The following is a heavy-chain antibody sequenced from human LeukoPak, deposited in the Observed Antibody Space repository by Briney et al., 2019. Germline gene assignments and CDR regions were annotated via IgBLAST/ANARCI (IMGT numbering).Heavy chain of an antibody. Sequence: SVKVSCKTSGGTFSSSAITWVRQAPGQGLEWMGRIIPVLNITTYAQKFQGRVTITADTSTSTVYMELSSLRSEETAVYYCARDQGLTAPPPYGLDVWGRGTTVIVSS. J-gene: IGHJ6*02. CDR2: IIPVLNIT. CDR1: GGTFSSSA. CDR3: ARDQGLTAPPPYGLDV. V-gene: IGHV1-69*04. D-gene: IGHD5-18*01.